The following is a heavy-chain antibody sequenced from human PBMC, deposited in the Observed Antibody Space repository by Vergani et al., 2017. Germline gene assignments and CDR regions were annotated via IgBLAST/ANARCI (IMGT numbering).Heavy chain of an antibody. CDR1: NYSISRGYF. Sequence: QVQLQESGPGLVKPSATLSLTCTVSNYSISRGYFWGWIRRPPGKGLEWISSFHHTGMTYNNPSLKSQVTISDDTSKILISPKLNSVTAADTALYYCARHGGSGNFYELFDSWGQGTLVTGSS. D-gene: IGHD3-10*01. CDR2: FHHTGMT. J-gene: IGHJ4*02. CDR3: ARHGGSGNFYELFDS. V-gene: IGHV4-38-2*02.